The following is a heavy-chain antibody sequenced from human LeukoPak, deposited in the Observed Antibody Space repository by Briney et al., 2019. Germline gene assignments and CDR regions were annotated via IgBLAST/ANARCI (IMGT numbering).Heavy chain of an antibody. CDR2: INHSGST. Sequence: SETLSLTCAVYGGSFSGYYWSWIRQPPGKGLEWIGEINHSGSTNYNPSLKSRVTISVDTSKNQFSLKLSSVTAADTAVYYCAGGSPGYSSGWYGNYWGQGTLVTVSS. J-gene: IGHJ4*02. CDR3: AGGSPGYSSGWYGNY. D-gene: IGHD6-19*01. V-gene: IGHV4-34*01. CDR1: GGSFSGYY.